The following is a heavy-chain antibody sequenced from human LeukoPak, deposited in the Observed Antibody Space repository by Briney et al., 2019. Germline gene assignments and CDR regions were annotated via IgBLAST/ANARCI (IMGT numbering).Heavy chain of an antibody. J-gene: IGHJ5*02. CDR1: GYTFTSNY. D-gene: IGHD5-24*01. CDR3: ARNNSVRDEAWWFTP. Sequence: GASVKVSCKAFGYTFTSNYMHWVRQAPGQGLEWMGVISPSGGSTTYAQKFQGRVTMTRDMSTSTAYLELSSLRSEDTAVYYCARNNSVRDEAWWFTPWGQGTLVTVSS. CDR2: ISPSGGST. V-gene: IGHV1-46*01.